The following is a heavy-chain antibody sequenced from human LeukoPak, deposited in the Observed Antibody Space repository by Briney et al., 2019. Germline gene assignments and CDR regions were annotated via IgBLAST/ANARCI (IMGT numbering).Heavy chain of an antibody. V-gene: IGHV3-23*01. D-gene: IGHD3-16*01. CDR2: ISGGGGST. CDR1: GFTFSSHA. CDR3: AKGVGEFGFRFDS. J-gene: IGHJ4*02. Sequence: GGSLRLSCEVSGFTFSSHAMGWVRQAPGEGLEWVSVISGGGGSTYYADSLKGRFTISRDNSKNTLYLQMNSLTAADTAVYYCAKGVGEFGFRFDSWGQGTLVTVSS.